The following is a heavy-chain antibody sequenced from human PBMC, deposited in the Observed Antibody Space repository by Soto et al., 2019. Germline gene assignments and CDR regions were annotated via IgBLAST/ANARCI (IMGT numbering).Heavy chain of an antibody. D-gene: IGHD3-16*01. Sequence: QVRLVQSGAEVKKPGSSVKLSCKVSGGNPNSYSIAWVRQAPGQGLQWLGTIVPLSGTPNHAQEFQARVTSTAETYTNTAYLELSSLRPEDTAMYYCARDWRKMSSGGFFAYWGQGSLVTISS. V-gene: IGHV1-69*06. CDR3: ARDWRKMSSGGFFAY. CDR1: GGNPNSYS. J-gene: IGHJ4*02. CDR2: IVPLSGTP.